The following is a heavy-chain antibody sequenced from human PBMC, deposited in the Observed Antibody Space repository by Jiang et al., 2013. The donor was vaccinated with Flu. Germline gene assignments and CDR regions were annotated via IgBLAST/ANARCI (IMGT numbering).Heavy chain of an antibody. D-gene: IGHD6-19*01. CDR3: ATHRGSVWTPFDY. V-gene: IGHV5-51*01. J-gene: IGHJ4*02. CDR2: IYPGDSDT. Sequence: LEWMGIIYPGDSDTRYSPSFQGQVTISADKSISTAYLHWSSLKASDTAMYYCATHRGSVWTPFDYWGQGTLVTVSS.